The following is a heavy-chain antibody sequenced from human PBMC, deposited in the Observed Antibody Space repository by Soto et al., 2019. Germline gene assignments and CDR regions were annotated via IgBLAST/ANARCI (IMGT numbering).Heavy chain of an antibody. V-gene: IGHV3-15*07. CDR2: IKSKIDGGTS. J-gene: IGHJ6*02. CDR3: ATMGHCSNGVCSYYYYGMDV. D-gene: IGHD2-8*01. Sequence: EVQLVESGGGLVKPGGSLRLSCGASGFTFSHAWMNWVRQAPGKGLEWVGRIKSKIDGGTSDYAAPVKGRFSISRDDSKYPLFLQINSLKTQDTAVYFCATMGHCSNGVCSYYYYGMDVWGLGTTVTVSS. CDR1: GFTFSHAW.